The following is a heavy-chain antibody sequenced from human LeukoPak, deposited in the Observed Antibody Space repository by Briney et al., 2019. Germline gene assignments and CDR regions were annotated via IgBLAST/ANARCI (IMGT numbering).Heavy chain of an antibody. Sequence: PGGSLRLSCAASGFTVSSNYMSWVRRAPGKGLEWVSVIYSGGSTYYADSVKGRFTVSRDDSKNTLYLQMNSLRAEDTAVYYCARDRWFGVSDVWGKGTTVTVSS. CDR3: ARDRWFGVSDV. CDR2: IYSGGST. D-gene: IGHD3-10*01. V-gene: IGHV3-66*02. CDR1: GFTVSSNY. J-gene: IGHJ6*04.